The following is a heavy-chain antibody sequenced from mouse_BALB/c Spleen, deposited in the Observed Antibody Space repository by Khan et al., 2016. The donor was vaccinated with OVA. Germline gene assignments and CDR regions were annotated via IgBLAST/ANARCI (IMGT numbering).Heavy chain of an antibody. CDR2: ISPGSGDT. V-gene: IGHV1-77*01. CDR3: ARRNYFGYTVSY. CDR1: GYTFTDYY. D-gene: IGHD1-2*01. Sequence: QVQLQESGAELARPGASVKLSCKASGYTFTDYYINWVKQRTGQGLEWIGEISPGSGDTYYNEKFKGKATLTADQSSSTVYMQLSSLTAEASAVYFCARRNYFGYTVSYWGQGTLVTGSA. J-gene: IGHJ3*01.